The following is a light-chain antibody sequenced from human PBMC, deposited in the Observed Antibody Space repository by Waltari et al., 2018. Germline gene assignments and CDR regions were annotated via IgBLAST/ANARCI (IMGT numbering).Light chain of an antibody. V-gene: IGKV3-20*01. CDR3: QHYVRLPAT. Sequence: EIVLTQSPGTLSLSPGESATLPCMASQRVSRTLAWYQQKPGQAPKLLIYGASIRATGIPDRFTGSGSGTDFSLTISSLEPEDFAIYFCQHYVRLPATFGQGTKVEIK. CDR1: QRVSRT. J-gene: IGKJ1*01. CDR2: GAS.